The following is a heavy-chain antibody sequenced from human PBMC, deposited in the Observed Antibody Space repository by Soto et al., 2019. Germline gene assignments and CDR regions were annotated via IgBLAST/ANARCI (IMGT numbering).Heavy chain of an antibody. J-gene: IGHJ4*02. V-gene: IGHV4-39*01. CDR1: GGSISSSSYY. CDR3: ARRNCSGGSCYSQEYYFDY. Sequence: SETLSLTCTVAGGSISSSSYYWGWIRQPPGKGLEWIGSIYYSGSTYYNPSLKSRVTISVDTSKNQFSLKLSSVTAADTAVYYCARRNCSGGSCYSQEYYFDYWGQGTLVTVS. CDR2: IYYSGST. D-gene: IGHD2-15*01.